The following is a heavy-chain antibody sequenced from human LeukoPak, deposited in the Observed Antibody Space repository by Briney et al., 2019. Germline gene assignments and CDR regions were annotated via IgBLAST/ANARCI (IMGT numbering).Heavy chain of an antibody. D-gene: IGHD3-16*01. V-gene: IGHV1-18*01. Sequence: ASVKVSCKASGYSFSSFGISWVRQAPGQGLEWLTWIAVYNGHTYFAQNFQGRVTVTPDTSTNTAYMELRSLISDDTAVYYCVRDYDHVPDFWGQGTLVTVSS. CDR2: IAVYNGHT. CDR3: VRDYDHVPDF. CDR1: GYSFSSFG. J-gene: IGHJ4*02.